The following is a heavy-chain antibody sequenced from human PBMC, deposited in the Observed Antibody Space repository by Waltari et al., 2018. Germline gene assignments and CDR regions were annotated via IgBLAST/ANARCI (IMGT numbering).Heavy chain of an antibody. V-gene: IGHV3-53*01. CDR2: IYSGGNT. CDR1: GFIVSTNY. Sequence: EVQLVESGGGLIQPGGSLRLSCAASGFIVSTNYMSWVRQAPGKGLEWVSVIYSGGNTYYADSVKGRFTISRDKSNNTLYLQMNSLRAEDTAVYYCATSPQVGSWGQGTQVTVSS. J-gene: IGHJ5*02. CDR3: ATSPQVGS.